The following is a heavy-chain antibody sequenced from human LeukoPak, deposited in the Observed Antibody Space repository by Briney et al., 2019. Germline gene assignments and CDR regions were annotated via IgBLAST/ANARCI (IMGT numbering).Heavy chain of an antibody. J-gene: IGHJ5*02. D-gene: IGHD6-19*01. CDR1: GFTFSDYY. CDR2: ISSSGSTI. CDR3: ARTGFQWPRRLDWFDP. V-gene: IGHV3-11*01. Sequence: PGGSLRLSCAASGFTFSDYYMSWIRQAPGKGLEWVSYISSSGSTIYYADSVKGRFTISRDNAKNSLYLQMNSLRAEDTAVYYCARTGFQWPRRLDWFDPWGQGTLVTVSS.